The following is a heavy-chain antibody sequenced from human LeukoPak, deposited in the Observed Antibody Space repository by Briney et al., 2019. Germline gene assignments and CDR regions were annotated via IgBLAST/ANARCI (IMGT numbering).Heavy chain of an antibody. CDR1: GYLFPNYW. V-gene: IGHV5-51*01. Sequence: GESLLISCEASGYLFPNYWIGWVRQVPGKGLDWMGLIHPGDSDTRYSPSFQGQVTISVDKSITTAYLQWSSLQASDTAIYFCARVVVVTATHWYFDLWGRGSLVTVFS. CDR3: ARVVVVTATHWYFDL. D-gene: IGHD2-21*02. CDR2: IHPGDSDT. J-gene: IGHJ2*01.